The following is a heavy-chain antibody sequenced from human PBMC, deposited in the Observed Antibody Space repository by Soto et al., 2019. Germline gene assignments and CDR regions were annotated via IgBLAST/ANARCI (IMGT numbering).Heavy chain of an antibody. Sequence: QVQLVQSGAEVKKPGASVKVSCKASGYTFNSYAMNWGRQAPGQRLEWMGWINAGNGNTKYSQKFHGRVTITRDTSASTAYMELSSLRSEDKAVYYCARDPGYSYGYNWGQGTLVTVSS. D-gene: IGHD5-18*01. CDR1: GYTFNSYA. V-gene: IGHV1-3*01. J-gene: IGHJ4*02. CDR3: ARDPGYSYGYN. CDR2: INAGNGNT.